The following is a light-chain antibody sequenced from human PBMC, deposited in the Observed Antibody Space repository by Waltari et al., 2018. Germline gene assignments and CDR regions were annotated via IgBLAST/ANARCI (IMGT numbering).Light chain of an antibody. CDR1: QRVSAN. V-gene: IGKV3-15*01. J-gene: IGKJ1*01. Sequence: EIVMKQSPATLSLSPGERATLSCRASQRVSANLAWYHQKPGQAPRLLIYRASNRANTIPATISGSGAGTEFTHTISSLQSEDFAIYYCQQYNMWPRTFGQGTKVEIK. CDR3: QQYNMWPRT. CDR2: RAS.